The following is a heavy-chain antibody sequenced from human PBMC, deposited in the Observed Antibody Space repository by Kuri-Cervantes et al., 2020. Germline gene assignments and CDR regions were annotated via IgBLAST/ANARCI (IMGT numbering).Heavy chain of an antibody. V-gene: IGHV3-30*03. CDR3: ARGGVGATY. CDR2: ISYDGTNQ. J-gene: IGHJ4*02. D-gene: IGHD1-26*01. Sequence: LSLTCAASGFTFSSYGIHWVRQAPGKGLEWVAFISYDGTNQYYVDSVKGRFTISRDNSKNTLYLQMNSLRAEDTAVYYCARGGVGATYWGQGTLVTVSS. CDR1: GFTFSSYG.